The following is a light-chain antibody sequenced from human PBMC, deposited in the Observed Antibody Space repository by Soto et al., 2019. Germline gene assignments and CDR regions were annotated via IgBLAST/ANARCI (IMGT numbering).Light chain of an antibody. CDR2: GNS. Sequence: QSVLTQPPSVSGAPGQRVTISCTGSSSNIGAGYDVHWYQQLPGTAPKLLIYGNSNRPSGVPDRFSGSKSGTSASLAITGXXXXXXXXXXXXSYXSSLRGWVFGGGTKXXVL. V-gene: IGLV1-40*01. J-gene: IGLJ3*02. CDR3: XSYXSSLRGWV. CDR1: SSNIGAGYD.